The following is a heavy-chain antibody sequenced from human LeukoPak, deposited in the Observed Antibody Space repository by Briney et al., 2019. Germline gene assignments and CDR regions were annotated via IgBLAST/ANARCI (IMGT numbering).Heavy chain of an antibody. CDR3: TRDTIMVWGVRYFDY. CDR2: ITDSGST. CDR1: GGSISSGGHY. V-gene: IGHV4-31*03. D-gene: IGHD3-10*01. Sequence: SETLSLTCTVSGGSISSGGHYWSWIRQHPGKGLEWIGHITDSGSTYYNPSLESRITTSIDTSKNQFSLKLRSVTAADTAVYFCTRDTIMVWGVRYFDYWGQGTLVTVSS. J-gene: IGHJ4*02.